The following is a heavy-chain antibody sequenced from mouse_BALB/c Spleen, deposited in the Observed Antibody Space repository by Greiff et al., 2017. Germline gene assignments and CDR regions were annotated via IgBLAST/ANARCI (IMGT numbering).Heavy chain of an antibody. V-gene: IGHV2-9*02. D-gene: IGHD2-14*01. CDR2: IWAGGST. CDR1: GFSLTSYG. CDR3: ASPYRYGFAY. Sequence: VKVVESGPGLVAPSQSLSITCTVSGFSLTSYGVHWVRQPPGKGLEWLGVIWAGGSTNYNSALMSRLSISKDNSKSQVFLKMNSLQTDDTAMYYCASPYRYGFAYWGQGTLVTVSA. J-gene: IGHJ3*01.